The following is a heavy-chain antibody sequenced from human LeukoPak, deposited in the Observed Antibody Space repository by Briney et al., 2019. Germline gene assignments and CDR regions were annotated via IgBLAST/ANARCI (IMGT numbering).Heavy chain of an antibody. CDR3: ARDGGVYDSSGYYLDY. D-gene: IGHD3-22*01. V-gene: IGHV1-69*04. J-gene: IGHJ4*02. CDR2: IIPILGIA. Sequence: ASVKVSCKASGGTFSSYTISWVRPAPGQGLEWMGRIIPILGIANYAQKLQGRVTITADKSTSTAYMELSSLRSEDTAVYYCARDGGVYDSSGYYLDYWGQGTLVTVSS. CDR1: GGTFSSYT.